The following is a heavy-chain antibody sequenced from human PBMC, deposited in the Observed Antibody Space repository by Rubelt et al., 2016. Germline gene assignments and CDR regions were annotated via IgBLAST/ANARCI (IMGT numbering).Heavy chain of an antibody. D-gene: IGHD3-10*01. Sequence: GLEWVSSISSSSSYIYYADSVKGRFTISRDNSKNTLYLQMNSLRTEDTAVYYCTTTYYYGSGRVDYWGQGTLVTVSS. CDR3: TTTYYYGSGRVDY. CDR2: ISSSSSYI. V-gene: IGHV3-21*03. J-gene: IGHJ4*02.